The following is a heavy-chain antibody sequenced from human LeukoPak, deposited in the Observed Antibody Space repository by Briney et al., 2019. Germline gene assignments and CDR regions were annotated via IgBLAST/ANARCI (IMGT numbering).Heavy chain of an antibody. Sequence: PSETLSLTCIVSGGSISSGGYYWSWIRQHPGKGLEWIGYIYYSGSTYYNPSLKSRVTISVDTSKNQFSLKLSSVTAADTAVYYCARGVKYQLPIDYWGQGTLVTVSS. CDR1: GGSISSGGYY. J-gene: IGHJ4*02. D-gene: IGHD2-2*01. CDR3: ARGVKYQLPIDY. V-gene: IGHV4-31*03. CDR2: IYYSGST.